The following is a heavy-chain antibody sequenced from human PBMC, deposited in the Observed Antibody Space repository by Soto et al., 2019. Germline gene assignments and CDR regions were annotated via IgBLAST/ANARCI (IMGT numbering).Heavy chain of an antibody. CDR3: ARDGYYGSGSYGMDV. CDR2: ISDYNGNT. V-gene: IGHV1-18*01. Sequence: QVQLVQSGAEVKKPGASVKVSCKTSGYTFNNYGISWVRQAPGQGLEWMGWISDYNGNTNYPQKFQGRVTMTTDISTKTFYMVLTSLRSDDTAVYYYARDGYYGSGSYGMDVWGRGTTVSVSS. J-gene: IGHJ6*02. D-gene: IGHD3-10*01. CDR1: GYTFNNYG.